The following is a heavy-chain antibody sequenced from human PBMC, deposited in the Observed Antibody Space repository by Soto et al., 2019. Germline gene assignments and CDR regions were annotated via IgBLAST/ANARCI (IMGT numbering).Heavy chain of an antibody. J-gene: IGHJ4*02. V-gene: IGHV3-48*03. CDR3: AGEGNNYEY. CDR2: ISGGGSSI. CDR1: GFTFSNYE. Sequence: PGGSLRLSCAASGFTFSNYEMNWVRQAPGKGLEWASCISGGGSSIFYADSVKGRFTSSRDNAKNSLYLQMNSLRPEDTAVYYCAGEGNNYEYWGQGTLVTVSS.